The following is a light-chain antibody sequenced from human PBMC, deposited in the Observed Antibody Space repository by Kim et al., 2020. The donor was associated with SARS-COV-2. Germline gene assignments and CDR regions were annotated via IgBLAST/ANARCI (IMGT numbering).Light chain of an antibody. CDR1: SSDIGAYNS. J-gene: IGLJ3*02. V-gene: IGLV2-14*03. Sequence: QSALPPPASVSGSPGQSITISCTGTSSDIGAYNSVSWSQHHPGKAPKLLLYYVTNRPSGVSNRFSGSKSGNTASLTISGLQADDEAYYYCTSYTRDNIWMFGGGTQLTVL. CDR2: YVT. CDR3: TSYTRDNIWM.